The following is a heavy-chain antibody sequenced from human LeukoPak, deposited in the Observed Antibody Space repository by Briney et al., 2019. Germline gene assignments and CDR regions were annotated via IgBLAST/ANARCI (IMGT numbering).Heavy chain of an antibody. CDR3: ARDEAIFGAGYYYGMDV. CDR1: GGSFSGYY. J-gene: IGHJ6*02. D-gene: IGHD3-3*01. Sequence: PSETLSLTCAVYGGSFSGYYWSWIRQHPGKGLGWIGYINYSGSTYYNPSLKSRITISVDTSKNQFSLKLSSVTAADTAVYYCARDEAIFGAGYYYGMDVWGQGTTVTVSS. V-gene: IGHV4-34*09. CDR2: INYSGST.